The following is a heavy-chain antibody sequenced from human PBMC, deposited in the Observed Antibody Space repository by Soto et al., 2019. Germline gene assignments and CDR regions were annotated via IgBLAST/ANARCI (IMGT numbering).Heavy chain of an antibody. J-gene: IGHJ6*02. CDR3: ARDLRGARRGWVNYYYYGMDV. D-gene: IGHD1-26*01. V-gene: IGHV1-18*01. CDR1: GYTFTSYG. CDR2: ISAYNGNT. Sequence: ASVKVSCKASGYTFTSYGISWVRQAPGQGLEWVGWISAYNGNTNYAQKLQGRATMTTDTSTSTAYMELRSLRSDDTAVYYCARDLRGARRGWVNYYYYGMDVWGQGTTVTVSS.